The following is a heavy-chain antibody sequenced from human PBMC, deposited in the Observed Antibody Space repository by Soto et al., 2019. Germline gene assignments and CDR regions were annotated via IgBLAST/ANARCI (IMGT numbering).Heavy chain of an antibody. CDR1: GFTFNKYW. CDR2: IKEDESEK. CDR3: AKVRGHTAIDANRFDP. D-gene: IGHD5-18*01. J-gene: IGHJ5*02. Sequence: PGGSLRLSCAASGFTFNKYWMTWVRQAPGKGPEWVATIKEDESEKYYGDSVKGRFTISRDNSKNTLYLQMNSLRAEDTAVYYCAKVRGHTAIDANRFDPWGQGTLVTVSS. V-gene: IGHV3-7*03.